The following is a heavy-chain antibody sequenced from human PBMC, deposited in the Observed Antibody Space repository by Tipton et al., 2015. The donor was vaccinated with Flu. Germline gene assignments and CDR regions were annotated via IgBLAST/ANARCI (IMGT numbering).Heavy chain of an antibody. CDR3: ARGGRRDGYNL. J-gene: IGHJ4*02. D-gene: IGHD5-24*01. V-gene: IGHV4-59*01. CDR2: IYYSGST. CDR1: GGSISTYY. Sequence: TLSLTCTVSGGSISTYYWSWIRQPPGKGLEWIGYIYYSGSTNYNPSLKSRVTISVDTSKNQFSLKLSSVTAADTAVYYCARGGRRDGYNLRGQGTLVTVSS.